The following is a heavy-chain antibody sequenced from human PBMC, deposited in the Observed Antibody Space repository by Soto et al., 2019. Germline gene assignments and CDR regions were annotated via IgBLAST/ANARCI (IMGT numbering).Heavy chain of an antibody. CDR1: GFTFNKYY. CDR2: IKQDGSEK. Sequence: EVQLVESGGGLVQPGGALRLSCAASGFTFNKYYMSWVRQAPGKGLEWVANIKQDGSEKNYVDSVKGRFTISRDNAKNSVFLQMNSLSAEDTAVYFCARDPSPLDYWGQGTLVTVSS. J-gene: IGHJ4*02. V-gene: IGHV3-7*03. CDR3: ARDPSPLDY.